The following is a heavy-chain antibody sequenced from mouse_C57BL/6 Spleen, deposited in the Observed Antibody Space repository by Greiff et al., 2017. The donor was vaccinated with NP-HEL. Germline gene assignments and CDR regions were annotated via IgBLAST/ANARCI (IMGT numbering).Heavy chain of an antibody. CDR3: ARELYYGSSHWYFDV. Sequence: EVQLVESGPGLAKPSQTLSLTCSVTGYSITSDYWNWIRKFPGNKLEYMGYISYSGSTYYNPSLKSRISITRDTSKNQYYLQLNSVTTEDTATYYCARELYYGSSHWYFDVWGTGTTVTVSS. V-gene: IGHV3-8*01. J-gene: IGHJ1*03. CDR2: ISYSGST. CDR1: GYSITSDY. D-gene: IGHD1-1*01.